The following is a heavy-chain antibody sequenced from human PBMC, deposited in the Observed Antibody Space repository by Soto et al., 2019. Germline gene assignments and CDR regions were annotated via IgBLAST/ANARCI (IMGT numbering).Heavy chain of an antibody. CDR2: IRDRAYNYAT. J-gene: IGHJ4*02. Sequence: EVLLVESGGGLVQPGGSLKLSCEASGFVFKDSSIHWVRQASGKGLEWVGSIRDRAYNYATAYAASVKGRFTISRDDSNNKAYLQMDSLKTEDTAIYYCTRLISAAQDYWGQGTLVTVSS. V-gene: IGHV3-73*01. D-gene: IGHD3-10*01. CDR3: TRLISAAQDY. CDR1: GFVFKDSS.